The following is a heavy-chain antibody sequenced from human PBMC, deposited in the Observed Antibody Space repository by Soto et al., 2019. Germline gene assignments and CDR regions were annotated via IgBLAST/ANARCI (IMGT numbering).Heavy chain of an antibody. V-gene: IGHV4-34*01. CDR2: INHSGST. Sequence: SETLSLTCAVYGGSFSGYYWSWIRQPPGKGLEWIGEINHSGSTNYNPSLKSRVTISVDTSKNQFSLKLSSVTAADTAVYYCARFNNLYDYWSGPRQAWFDPWGQGTLVTVSS. J-gene: IGHJ5*02. CDR3: ARFNNLYDYWSGPRQAWFDP. D-gene: IGHD3-3*01. CDR1: GGSFSGYY.